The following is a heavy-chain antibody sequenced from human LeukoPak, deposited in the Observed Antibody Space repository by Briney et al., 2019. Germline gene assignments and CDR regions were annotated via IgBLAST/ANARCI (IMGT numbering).Heavy chain of an antibody. D-gene: IGHD1-26*01. V-gene: IGHV3-23*01. CDR3: AKGQNSGTYSSADY. CDR2: ISVSGGST. CDR1: GFTFSNYA. Sequence: GGSLRLSCAASGFTFSNYAMSWVRQAPGKGLEWVSSISVSGGSTYYADSVKGRFTVSRDNSKNTLYLQMNSLRAEDTAVYFCAKGQNSGTYSSADYWGQGTLVTVSS. J-gene: IGHJ4*02.